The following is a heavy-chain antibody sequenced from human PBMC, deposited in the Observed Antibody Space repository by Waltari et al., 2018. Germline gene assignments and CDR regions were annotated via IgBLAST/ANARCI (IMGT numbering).Heavy chain of an antibody. D-gene: IGHD1-26*01. CDR1: GYTFTSYD. CDR2: MNPNSGNT. V-gene: IGHV1-8*01. CDR3: ARAAVGVGDYYYYMDV. J-gene: IGHJ6*03. Sequence: QVQLVQSGAEVKKPGASVKVSCKASGYTFTSYDINWVRQATGQGLEWMGWMNPNSGNTGYAQKFQGRVTMTRNTSISTAYMELSSLRSEDTAVYYCARAAVGVGDYYYYMDVWGKGTTVTVSS.